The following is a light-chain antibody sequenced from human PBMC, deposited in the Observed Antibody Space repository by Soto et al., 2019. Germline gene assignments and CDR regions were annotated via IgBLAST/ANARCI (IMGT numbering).Light chain of an antibody. J-gene: IGKJ1*01. Sequence: DIVMTQSPDSLAVSLGERATINCKSRQTILYSSNNKNYLAWYQQKPGQPPKLLIYWASTRESGVPDRFSGRGSGTDFTLAISSLQAEDVAVYYCQQYYNTPWTFGQGTKVEIK. CDR1: QTILYSSNNKNY. CDR3: QQYYNTPWT. CDR2: WAS. V-gene: IGKV4-1*01.